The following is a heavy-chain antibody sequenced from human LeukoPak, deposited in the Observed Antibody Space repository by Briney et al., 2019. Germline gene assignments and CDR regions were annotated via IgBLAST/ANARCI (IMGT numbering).Heavy chain of an antibody. CDR3: ARDRNYYDNSEDY. Sequence: GGSLRLSCAASGFIFSSYAMSWVRQAPGKGLEWVSIIFSGGNTYYAASVKGRFTISRDDSKNTLYLQMNSLRAEDTAVYYCARDRNYYDNSEDYWGQGTLVTVSS. CDR1: GFIFSSYA. J-gene: IGHJ4*02. V-gene: IGHV3-23*01. CDR2: IFSGGNT. D-gene: IGHD3-22*01.